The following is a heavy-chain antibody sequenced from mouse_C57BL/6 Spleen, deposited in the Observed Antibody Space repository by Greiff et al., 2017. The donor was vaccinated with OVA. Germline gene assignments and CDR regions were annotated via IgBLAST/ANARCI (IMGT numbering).Heavy chain of an antibody. J-gene: IGHJ1*03. CDR2: ISSGGDYI. V-gene: IGHV5-9-1*02. CDR3: TRDRDSNYVDWYFDV. CDR1: GFTFSSYA. Sequence: EVQLVESGEGLVKPGGSLKLSCAASGFTFSSYAMSWVRQTPEKRLEWVAYISSGGDYIYYADTVKGRFTISRDNARNTLYLQMSSLKSEDTAMYYCTRDRDSNYVDWYFDVWGTGTTVTVSS. D-gene: IGHD2-5*01.